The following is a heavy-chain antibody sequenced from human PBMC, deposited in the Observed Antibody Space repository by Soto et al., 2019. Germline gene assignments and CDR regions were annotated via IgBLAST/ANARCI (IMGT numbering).Heavy chain of an antibody. CDR2: IYYSGST. J-gene: IGHJ5*02. CDR1: GGSISSGDYY. CDR3: ARVISMYSSSWYRGDKWFDP. V-gene: IGHV4-30-4*01. Sequence: SETLSLTCTVSGGSISSGDYYWSWIRQPPGKGLEWIGYIYYSGSTYYNPSLKSRVTISVDTSKNQFSLKLSSVTAADTAVYYCARVISMYSSSWYRGDKWFDPWGQGTLVTVSS. D-gene: IGHD6-13*01.